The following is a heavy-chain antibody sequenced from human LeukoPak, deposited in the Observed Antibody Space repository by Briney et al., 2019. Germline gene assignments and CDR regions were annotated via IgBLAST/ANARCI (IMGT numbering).Heavy chain of an antibody. V-gene: IGHV3-53*01. D-gene: IGHD2-15*01. J-gene: IGHJ4*02. CDR2: IYSGGST. CDR1: GFTVSSNY. CDR3: ARDPRYCSGGSCYFDY. Sequence: GGSLRLSCAASGFTVSSNYTSWVRQAPGKGLEWVSVIYSGGSTYYADSVKGRFTISRDNSKNTLYLQMNSLRAEDTAVYYCARDPRYCSGGSCYFDYWGQGTLVTVSS.